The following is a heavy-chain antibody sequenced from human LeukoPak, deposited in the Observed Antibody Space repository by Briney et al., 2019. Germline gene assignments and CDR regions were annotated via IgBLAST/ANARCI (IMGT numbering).Heavy chain of an antibody. D-gene: IGHD5-18*01. J-gene: IGHJ4*02. CDR3: AREYTAMVTAYFDY. Sequence: GGSLRLSCAASGFTVSSNYMSWVRQAPGKGLEWVSVIYSGGSTYYADSVKGRFTISRDNSKNTLYLQMNSLRAEDTALYYCAREYTAMVTAYFDYWGQGTLVTVSS. CDR2: IYSGGST. CDR1: GFTVSSNY. V-gene: IGHV3-66*01.